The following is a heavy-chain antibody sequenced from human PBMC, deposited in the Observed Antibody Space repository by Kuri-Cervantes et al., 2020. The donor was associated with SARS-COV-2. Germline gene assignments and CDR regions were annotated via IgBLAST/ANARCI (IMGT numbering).Heavy chain of an antibody. V-gene: IGHV3-30-3*01. CDR2: ISYDGSNK. CDR1: GFTFSSYA. J-gene: IGHJ4*02. Sequence: GESLKISCAASGFTFSSYAIHWVRQAPGKGLEWVAVISYDGSNKYYADSVKGRFTISRDNSKNTLYLQMNSLRAEDTAVYYCARDGGLAAAGKFDYWGQGTLVPSPQ. CDR3: ARDGGLAAAGKFDY. D-gene: IGHD6-13*01.